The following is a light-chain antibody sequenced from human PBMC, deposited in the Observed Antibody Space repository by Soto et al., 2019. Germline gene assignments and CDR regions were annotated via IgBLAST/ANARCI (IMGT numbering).Light chain of an antibody. CDR3: SSYRSGSTLV. CDR2: DVH. Sequence: QSALTQPAYVSGSPGQSNTISCTGTSSDVGGSNYVSWYQQHPGKAPKLMIYDVHNRPSGISNRFSGSKSGNTASLTISGLQAEDEADYYCSSYRSGSTLVFGGGTKLTVL. J-gene: IGLJ2*01. CDR1: SSDVGGSNY. V-gene: IGLV2-14*01.